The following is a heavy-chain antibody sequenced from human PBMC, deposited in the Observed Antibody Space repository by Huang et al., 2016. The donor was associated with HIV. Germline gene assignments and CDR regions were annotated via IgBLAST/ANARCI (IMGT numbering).Heavy chain of an antibody. CDR2: SEVDGSST. Sequence: EVELAESGGGSVRPGQSLRLSCVGSGFIFSDYWMHWVRQVPGKWLMWVARSEVDGSSTSYADSVKGRFTIYRDNAKNTVYLQMSSLRVDDTAVYYCVRAKEKGYDFWSGYRYWGQGVQVTVSS. CDR1: GFIFSDYW. V-gene: IGHV3-74*02. D-gene: IGHD3-3*01. J-gene: IGHJ4*01. CDR3: VRAKEKGYDFWSGYRY.